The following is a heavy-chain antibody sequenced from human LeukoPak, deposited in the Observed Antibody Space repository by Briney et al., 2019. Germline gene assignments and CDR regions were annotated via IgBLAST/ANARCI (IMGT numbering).Heavy chain of an antibody. D-gene: IGHD2-8*02. CDR1: GFTFSSYA. CDR3: ARVIVVLGGYFDY. J-gene: IGHJ4*02. CDR2: INHSGSP. V-gene: IGHV4-34*01. Sequence: GSLRLSCAASGFTFSSYAMSWVRQPPGRGLEWIAEINHSGSPNYNPSLKSRVTMSIDTSKNQFSLKLSSVTAADTAVYYCARVIVVLGGYFDYWGQGTLVTVSS.